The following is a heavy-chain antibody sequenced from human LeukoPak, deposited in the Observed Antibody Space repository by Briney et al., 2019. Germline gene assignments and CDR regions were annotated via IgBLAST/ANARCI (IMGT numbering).Heavy chain of an antibody. CDR1: GDSISSYY. J-gene: IGHJ4*02. CDR2: ISGSGGST. CDR3: AKSQWLVLIDY. Sequence: ETLSLTCTVSGDSISSYYWSWVRQAPGKGLEWVSAISGSGGSTYYADSVKGRFTISRDNSKNTLYLQMNSLRAEDTAVYYCAKSQWLVLIDYWGQGTLVTVSS. V-gene: IGHV3-23*01. D-gene: IGHD6-19*01.